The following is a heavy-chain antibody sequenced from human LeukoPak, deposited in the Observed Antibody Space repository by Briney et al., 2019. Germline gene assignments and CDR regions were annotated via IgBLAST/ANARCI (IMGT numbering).Heavy chain of an antibody. J-gene: IGHJ4*02. CDR3: ARDCDGYYDSSAQDY. CDR2: ISAYNGNT. Sequence: GASVKVSCKASGYTFTSYGISWVRQAPGQGLEWMGWISAYNGNTNYAQKLQGRVTMTTDTSTGTAYMELRSLRSDDTAVYYCARDCDGYYDSSAQDYWGLGTLVTVSS. CDR1: GYTFTSYG. D-gene: IGHD3-22*01. V-gene: IGHV1-18*01.